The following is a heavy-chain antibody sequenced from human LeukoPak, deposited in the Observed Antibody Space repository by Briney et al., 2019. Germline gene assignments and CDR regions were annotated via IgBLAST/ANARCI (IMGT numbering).Heavy chain of an antibody. CDR3: AKSDEAVAWSFMQY. V-gene: IGHV3-9*01. D-gene: IGHD6-19*01. Sequence: GGSLRLSCAASGFTFDDYAMHWVRQAPGKGLEWVSGISWNRGSIGYADSVKGRFTISRDNAKNSLYLQMNSLISEDTALYYCAKSDEAVAWSFMQYWGQGTLVTVSS. CDR2: ISWNRGSI. J-gene: IGHJ4*02. CDR1: GFTFDDYA.